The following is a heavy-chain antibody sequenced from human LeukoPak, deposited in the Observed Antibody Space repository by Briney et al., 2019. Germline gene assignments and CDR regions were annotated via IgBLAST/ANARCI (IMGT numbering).Heavy chain of an antibody. J-gene: IGHJ4*02. CDR1: GFTFSSYG. Sequence: GGSLRLSCAASGFTFSSYGMHWVRQAPGKGLEWVAVISYDGSNKYYADSVKGRFTISRDNSKNTLYLQMNSLRAEDTAVYYCAEGDRNLGGSGSYYLYYFDYWGQGTLVTVSS. CDR2: ISYDGSNK. CDR3: AEGDRNLGGSGSYYLYYFDY. V-gene: IGHV3-30*18. D-gene: IGHD3-10*01.